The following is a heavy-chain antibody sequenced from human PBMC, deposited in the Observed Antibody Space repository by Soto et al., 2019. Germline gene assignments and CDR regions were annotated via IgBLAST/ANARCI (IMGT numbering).Heavy chain of an antibody. CDR1: GFTFSSYW. D-gene: IGHD5-12*01. CDR3: ARLEGGGYDSHYYYYMDV. Sequence: EVQLVESGGGLVQPGGSLRLSCAASGFTFSSYWMSWVRQAPGKGLEWVANIKQDGSEKYYVDSVKGRFTISRDNAKNSLYLQMNSLRAEDTAVYYCARLEGGGYDSHYYYYMDVWGKGTTVTVSS. CDR2: IKQDGSEK. V-gene: IGHV3-7*01. J-gene: IGHJ6*03.